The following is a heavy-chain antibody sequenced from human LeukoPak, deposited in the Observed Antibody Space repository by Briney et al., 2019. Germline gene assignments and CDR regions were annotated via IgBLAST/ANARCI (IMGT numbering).Heavy chain of an antibody. CDR2: ISSSSSYI. J-gene: IGHJ4*02. CDR1: GFTFSSYS. V-gene: IGHV3-21*01. D-gene: IGHD6-19*01. CDR3: ARYIYSSGWCFDY. Sequence: PGGSLRLSCAASGFTFSSYSMNWVRQAPGKGLEWVSSISSSSSYIYYADSVKGRFTISRDNAKNSLYLQMNSLRAEDTAVYYCARYIYSSGWCFDYWGQGTLVTVSS.